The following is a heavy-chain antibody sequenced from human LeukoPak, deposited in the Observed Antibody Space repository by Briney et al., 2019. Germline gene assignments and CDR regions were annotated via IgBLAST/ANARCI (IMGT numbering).Heavy chain of an antibody. CDR3: ARQSPQKGTPFDY. CDR1: GGSISGCF. V-gene: IGHV4-59*01. Sequence: SETLSLTCAVSGGSISGCFWSWIRQPPGEGLEWVGYIYYDGRIKYNPSLKSRVAISLDTSRNQFSLKLTSVTDADTALYYCARQSPQKGTPFDYWGQGTLATVSS. J-gene: IGHJ4*02. D-gene: IGHD3-10*01. CDR2: IYYDGRI.